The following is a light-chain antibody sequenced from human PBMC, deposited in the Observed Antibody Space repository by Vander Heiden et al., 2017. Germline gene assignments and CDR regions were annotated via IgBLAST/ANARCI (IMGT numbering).Light chain of an antibody. CDR1: QSVSSY. CDR3: QQRSNWPPIT. V-gene: IGKV3-11*01. J-gene: IGKJ5*01. Sequence: ELVLTQSPATLSSSPGERATLSCRASQSVSSYLAWYQQKPGQAPRLLIYDASNRATGIPARFSGSGSGTDFTLTISSLEPEDFAVYYCQQRSNWPPITFGQGTRLEIK. CDR2: DAS.